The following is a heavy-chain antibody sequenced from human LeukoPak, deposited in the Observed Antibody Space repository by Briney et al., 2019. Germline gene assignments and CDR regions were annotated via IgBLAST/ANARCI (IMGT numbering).Heavy chain of an antibody. CDR1: GFTFSSNW. V-gene: IGHV3-74*01. D-gene: IGHD6-13*01. CDR2: INRDGSRT. J-gene: IGHJ4*02. Sequence: GGCLRLSCAASGFTFSSNWIHWVRQAPGKGLVWVSRINRDGSRTSYADSVKGRFAISRDNAKDTVYLQMNSLRGEDAALYYCARDRGSTELDYWGQGTLVTVSS. CDR3: ARDRGSTELDY.